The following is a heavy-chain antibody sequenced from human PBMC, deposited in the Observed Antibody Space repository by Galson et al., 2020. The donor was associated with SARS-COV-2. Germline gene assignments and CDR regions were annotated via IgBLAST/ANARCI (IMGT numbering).Heavy chain of an antibody. D-gene: IGHD2-15*01. CDR2: INTNTGNP. CDR1: GYTFTSYA. J-gene: IGHJ6*03. V-gene: IGHV7-4-1*02. CDR3: ARDSHYSVAVLYYYYYMDV. Sequence: ASVKVSCKASGYTFTSYAMNWVRQAPGQGLEWMGWINTNTGNPTYAQGFTGRFVFSLDTSVSTAYLQISSLKAEDTAVYYCARDSHYSVAVLYYYYYMDVWGKGTTVTVSS.